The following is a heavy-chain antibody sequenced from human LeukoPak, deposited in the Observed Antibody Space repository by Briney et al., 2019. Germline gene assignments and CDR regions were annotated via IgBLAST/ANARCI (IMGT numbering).Heavy chain of an antibody. CDR3: ARESDPTGRYYYYYMDV. V-gene: IGHV1-18*01. Sequence: ASVKVSCKASGYTFTSYGISWVRQAPGQGLEWMGWISAYNGNTNYAQKLQGRVTMTTDTSTSTAYMELRSLRSDDTAVYYCARESDPTGRYYYYYMDVWGKGTTVTVSS. CDR2: ISAYNGNT. CDR1: GYTFTSYG. J-gene: IGHJ6*03. D-gene: IGHD1-14*01.